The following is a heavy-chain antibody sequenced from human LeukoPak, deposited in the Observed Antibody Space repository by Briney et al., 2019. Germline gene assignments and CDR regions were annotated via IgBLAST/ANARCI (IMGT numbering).Heavy chain of an antibody. J-gene: IGHJ6*02. D-gene: IGHD3-9*01. CDR2: IYYSGST. CDR3: ARGPLLRYFDWWDYYYYGMDV. CDR1: GGSISSSSYY. Sequence: SETLSLTCTVSGGSISSSSYYWGWIRQPPGKGLEWIGSIYYSGSTYYNPSLKSRVTISVDTSKNQFSLKLSSVTAADTAVYYCARGPLLRYFDWWDYYYYGMDVWGQGTTVTVSS. V-gene: IGHV4-39*07.